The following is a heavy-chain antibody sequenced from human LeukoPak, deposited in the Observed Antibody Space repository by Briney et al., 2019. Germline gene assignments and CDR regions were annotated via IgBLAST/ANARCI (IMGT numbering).Heavy chain of an antibody. D-gene: IGHD2-2*02. Sequence: GGSLRLSCAGSGFTFSTYWMSWVRQAPGKGLGWVASIKQDGSEKYYVDSVKGRFTISRDNAKNSLYLQMNSLRAEDTAVYYCALGDVVVTAAIDYWGQGTLVTVSS. CDR3: ALGDVVVTAAIDY. V-gene: IGHV3-7*01. CDR2: IKQDGSEK. CDR1: GFTFSTYW. J-gene: IGHJ4*02.